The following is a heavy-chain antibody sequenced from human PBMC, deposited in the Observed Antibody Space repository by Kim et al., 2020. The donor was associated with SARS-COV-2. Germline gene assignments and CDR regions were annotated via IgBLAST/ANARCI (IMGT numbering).Heavy chain of an antibody. D-gene: IGHD3-10*01. J-gene: IGHJ5*02. CDR2: IGGSGGST. V-gene: IGHV3-23*01. CDR1: GFTFSSYA. Sequence: GGSLRLSCAASGFTFSSYAMSWVRQAPGKGLEWVSAIGGSGGSTYYADSVKGRFTISRDNSKNTLYLQMNSLRAEDTAVYYCAKDAANLLLWFGELFTWFDPWGQGTLVTVSS. CDR3: AKDAANLLLWFGELFTWFDP.